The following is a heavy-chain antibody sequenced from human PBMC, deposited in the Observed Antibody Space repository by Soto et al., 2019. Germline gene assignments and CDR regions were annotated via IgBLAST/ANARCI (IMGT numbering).Heavy chain of an antibody. J-gene: IGHJ4*02. D-gene: IGHD6-19*01. CDR3: AKDGAVAGTLDY. Sequence: QVQLVESGGGVVQPGRSLRLSCAASGFTFSSYGMHWVRQAPGKGLEWVAVISYDGSNKYYADSVKGRFTISRDNSKNTLYLQMNSLRAEDTAVDCCAKDGAVAGTLDYWVQGTLVAVS. CDR1: GFTFSSYG. V-gene: IGHV3-30*18. CDR2: ISYDGSNK.